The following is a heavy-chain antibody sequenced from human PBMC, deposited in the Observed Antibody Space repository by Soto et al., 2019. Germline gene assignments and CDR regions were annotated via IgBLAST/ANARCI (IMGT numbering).Heavy chain of an antibody. CDR2: IIPILGIA. CDR3: ISSGGSCCPSY. CDR1: GGTFSSYT. D-gene: IGHD2-15*01. J-gene: IGHJ4*02. Sequence: ASVKVSCKASGGTFSSYTISWVRQAPGQGLEWMGRIIPILGIANYAQKFQGRVTITADKSTSTAYMELSSLRSEDTAVYYCISSGGSCCPSYWGQGTLVTVSS. V-gene: IGHV1-69*02.